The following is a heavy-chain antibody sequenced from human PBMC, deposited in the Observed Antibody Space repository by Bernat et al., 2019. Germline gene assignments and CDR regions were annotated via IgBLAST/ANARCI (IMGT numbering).Heavy chain of an antibody. CDR2: ISSSSYI. D-gene: IGHD2-15*01. Sequence: EVQLVESGGGLVKPGGSLRLSCAASGFTFSSYSMNWVRQAPGKWLEWVSSISSSSYIYYADSVKGRFTIARDNAKNSLYLQMNSLRAEDTAVYYCARVMRFYCSGGSCYSRLYYYYGMDVWGQGTTVTVSS. J-gene: IGHJ6*02. CDR3: ARVMRFYCSGGSCYSRLYYYYGMDV. V-gene: IGHV3-21*01. CDR1: GFTFSSYS.